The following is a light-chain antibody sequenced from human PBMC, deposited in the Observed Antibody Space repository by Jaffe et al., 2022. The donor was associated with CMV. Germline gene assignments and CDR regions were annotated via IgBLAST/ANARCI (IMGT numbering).Light chain of an antibody. CDR1: KLGDKN. Sequence: SYELTQPPSVSVSPGQTASITCSGDKLGDKNVCWYQQKPGQSPVLVIYRDTKRPSGIPERFSGSNSGNTATLTISGTQAMDEADYYCQAWDSSTVVFGGGTKLTVL. CDR3: QAWDSSTVV. J-gene: IGLJ2*01. V-gene: IGLV3-1*01. CDR2: RDT.